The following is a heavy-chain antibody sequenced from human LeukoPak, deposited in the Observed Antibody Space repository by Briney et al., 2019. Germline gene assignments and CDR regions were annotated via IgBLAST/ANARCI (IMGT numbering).Heavy chain of an antibody. V-gene: IGHV3-23*01. CDR3: AKDLTYQLLVDNAFDI. D-gene: IGHD2-2*01. J-gene: IGHJ3*02. CDR2: ISGSGGST. Sequence: GGSLRLSCAASGFTFSSYAMSWVRQAPGKGLEWVSAISGSGGSTYYADSVKGRFTISRDNSKNTLYLQMNSLRAEDTAVYYCAKDLTYQLLVDNAFDIWGQGTMVTVPS. CDR1: GFTFSSYA.